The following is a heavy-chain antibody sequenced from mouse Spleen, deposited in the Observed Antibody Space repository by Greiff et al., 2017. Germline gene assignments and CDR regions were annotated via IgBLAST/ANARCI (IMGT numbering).Heavy chain of an antibody. Sequence: QVQLKQSGAELVRPGASVKLSCKASGYTFTDYYINWVKQRPGQGLEWIARIYPGSGNTYYNEKFKGKATLTAEKSSSTAYMQLSSLTSEDSAIYFCARSRTGWFAYWGQGTLVTVSA. CDR1: GYTFTDYY. D-gene: IGHD4-1*01. J-gene: IGHJ3*01. CDR3: ARSRTGWFAY. CDR2: IYPGSGNT. V-gene: IGHV1-76*01.